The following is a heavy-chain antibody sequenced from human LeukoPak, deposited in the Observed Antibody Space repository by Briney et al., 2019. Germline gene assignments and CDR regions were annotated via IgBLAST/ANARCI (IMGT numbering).Heavy chain of an antibody. CDR1: GGSISSGAYY. V-gene: IGHV4-31*03. Sequence: PSETLSLTCTVSGGSISSGAYYWSWIRQHPGKGLEWIGYTYYSGSTYYNPSLKSRVNISVDTSKNQFSLKLSSVTAADTAVYYCASYYYDSSGYQPLNYFDYWGQGTLVTVSS. CDR2: TYYSGST. CDR3: ASYYYDSSGYQPLNYFDY. J-gene: IGHJ4*02. D-gene: IGHD3-22*01.